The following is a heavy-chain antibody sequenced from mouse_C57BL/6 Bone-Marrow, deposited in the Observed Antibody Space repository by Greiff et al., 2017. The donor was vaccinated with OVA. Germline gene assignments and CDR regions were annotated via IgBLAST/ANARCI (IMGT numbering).Heavy chain of an antibody. CDR1: GYTFTGYW. J-gene: IGHJ3*01. CDR3: APLYYGEYAFAY. CDR2: ILPGSGST. D-gene: IGHD2-13*01. V-gene: IGHV1-9*01. Sequence: VQLQQSGAELMKPGASVKLSCKATGYTFTGYWIAWVKQRPGHGLEWIGEILPGSGSTNYTEKFKSKATFTADTSSNTAYMQLSSLRTEESAIEDCAPLYYGEYAFAYGGQGTLVTVSA.